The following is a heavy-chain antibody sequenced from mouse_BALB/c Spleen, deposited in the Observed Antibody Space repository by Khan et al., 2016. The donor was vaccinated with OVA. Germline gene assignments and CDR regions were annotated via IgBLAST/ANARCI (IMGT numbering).Heavy chain of an antibody. CDR1: GYSITSDYA. J-gene: IGHJ4*01. V-gene: IGHV3-2*02. Sequence: QLEESGPGLVKPSQSLSLTCTVTGYSITSDYAWNWIRQFPGNKLEWMGYISYSGSTSYNPSLKSRTSITRDTSKNQFFMQLNSVTTETTATCYCSREGHYAMDYWGQGTLVTVSA. CDR2: ISYSGST. CDR3: SREGHYAMDY.